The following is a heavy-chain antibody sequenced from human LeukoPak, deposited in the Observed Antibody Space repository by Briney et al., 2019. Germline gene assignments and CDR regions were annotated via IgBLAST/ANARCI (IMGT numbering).Heavy chain of an antibody. CDR3: AKSYYYDKLAYY. Sequence: GRSLRLSCAASGFTFSSYAMHWVRQAPGKGLEWVAVISYDGSNKYYADSVKGRFTISRDNSKNTLYLQMNSLRAEDTAVYYCAKSYYYDKLAYYWGQGTLVTVSS. CDR1: GFTFSSYA. CDR2: ISYDGSNK. D-gene: IGHD3-22*01. V-gene: IGHV3-30*18. J-gene: IGHJ4*02.